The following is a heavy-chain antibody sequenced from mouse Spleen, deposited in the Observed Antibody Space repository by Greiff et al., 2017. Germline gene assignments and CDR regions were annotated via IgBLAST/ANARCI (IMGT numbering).Heavy chain of an antibody. CDR2: IWSGGST. CDR1: GFSFTSYG. J-gene: IGHJ1*03. CDR3: ARNRDWYFDV. D-gene: IGHD3-3*01. Sequence: QVQLKESGPGLVQPSQSLSITCTASGFSFTSYGVHWVRQSPGKGLEWLGVIWSGGSTDYNAAFISRLSISNDNSKSQVFFKMNSLQADDTAIYYCARNRDWYFDVWGTGTTVTVSS. V-gene: IGHV2-2*01.